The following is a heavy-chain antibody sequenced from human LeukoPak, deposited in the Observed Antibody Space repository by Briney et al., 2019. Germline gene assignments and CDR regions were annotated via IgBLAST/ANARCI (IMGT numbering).Heavy chain of an antibody. D-gene: IGHD1-1*01. Sequence: GASVKVSCKASGGTFSSYAISWVRQAPGQGLEWMGRIIPILGIANYAQKFQGRVTITADKSTSTAYMELSSLRSEDTAVYYCARGLVRRGWTEAYYWGQGTLVTVSS. V-gene: IGHV1-69*04. CDR3: ARGLVRRGWTEAYY. J-gene: IGHJ4*02. CDR1: GGTFSSYA. CDR2: IIPILGIA.